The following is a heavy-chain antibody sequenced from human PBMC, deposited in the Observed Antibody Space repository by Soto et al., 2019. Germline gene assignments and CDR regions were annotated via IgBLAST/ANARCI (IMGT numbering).Heavy chain of an antibody. CDR1: GYTFTSYG. CDR3: ARVGGDYVLDY. D-gene: IGHD4-17*01. V-gene: IGHV1-18*01. CDR2: ISAYNGNT. J-gene: IGHJ4*02. Sequence: AASVKVSCKASGYTFTSYGINWVPQAPGQGLEWMGWISAYNGNTNYAQKLQGRVTMTTDTSTSTAYMELMSLRSDDTAVYYCARVGGDYVLDYWGQGTLVTVSS.